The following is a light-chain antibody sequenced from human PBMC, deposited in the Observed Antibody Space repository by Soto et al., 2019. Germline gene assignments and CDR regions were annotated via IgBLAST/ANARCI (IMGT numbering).Light chain of an antibody. CDR2: GAS. J-gene: IGKJ2*01. V-gene: IGKV3-20*01. CDR3: QQYGSSLYT. CDR1: QSVSSSY. Sequence: EIVLTQSPGTLSLSPGERATLSCRASQSVSSSYLAWYQQKPGQAHRLLIYGASSRATGIPDRFSGIGSGTDFTLTISRLECEDYAVYYCQQYGSSLYTFGQRTKLEIK.